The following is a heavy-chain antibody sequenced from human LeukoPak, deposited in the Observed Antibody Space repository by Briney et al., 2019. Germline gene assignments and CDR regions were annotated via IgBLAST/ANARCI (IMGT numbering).Heavy chain of an antibody. CDR2: IYYNGRT. J-gene: IGHJ4*02. Sequence: PSETLSLTCTVSGGSLYSYYWSWIRQPPGKGLEWIGYIYYNGRTNCNPSLKSRVTISIDTSKNQFSLKVSSVTAADTAVYYCARFQLEVDSWGQGTLVTVSS. CDR1: GGSLYSYY. CDR3: ARFQLEVDS. V-gene: IGHV4-59*01. D-gene: IGHD1-1*01.